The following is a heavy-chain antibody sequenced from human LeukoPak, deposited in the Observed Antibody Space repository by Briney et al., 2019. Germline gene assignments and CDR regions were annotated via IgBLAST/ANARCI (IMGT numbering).Heavy chain of an antibody. J-gene: IGHJ6*02. CDR3: AIGMVRGIIITSSHGMDV. D-gene: IGHD3-10*01. CDR2: INPNRGGA. CDR1: GYTITGYY. Sequence: ASVKVSCKATGYTITGYYMHWVRQAPGQGLEWPGRINPNRGGANYAQNFHGRVTRTRDTSISTAYMELSSLRSEDTAVYYCAIGMVRGIIITSSHGMDVWGQGTTVTVSS. V-gene: IGHV1-2*02.